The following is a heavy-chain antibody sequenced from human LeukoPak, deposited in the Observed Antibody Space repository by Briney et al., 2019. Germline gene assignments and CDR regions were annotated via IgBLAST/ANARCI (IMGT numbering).Heavy chain of an antibody. CDR1: GGSISSYY. CDR3: ARRSSSWPVPYYFDY. Sequence: PSETLSLTCTVSGGSISSYYWSWIRQPPGKRLEWIGYIYYSGSTNYNPSPKSRVTISVDTSKNQFSLKLSSVTAADTAVYYCARRSSSWPVPYYFDYWGQGTLVTVSS. J-gene: IGHJ4*02. CDR2: IYYSGST. D-gene: IGHD6-13*01. V-gene: IGHV4-59*08.